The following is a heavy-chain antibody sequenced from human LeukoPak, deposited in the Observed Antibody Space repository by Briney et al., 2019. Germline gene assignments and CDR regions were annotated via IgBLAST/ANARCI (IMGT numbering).Heavy chain of an antibody. D-gene: IGHD5-18*01. J-gene: IGHJ4*02. CDR3: AKGGYINGYDY. Sequence: PGGSLRLSCAASGFTFRSYWMTWVRQAPGKGLEWVANINQDGSKEYYLDSVKGRFTISRDNDKNSLYLQVNSLRAKDTAVYYCAKGGYINGYDYWGQGTLVTVSS. CDR2: INQDGSKE. CDR1: GFTFRSYW. V-gene: IGHV3-7*01.